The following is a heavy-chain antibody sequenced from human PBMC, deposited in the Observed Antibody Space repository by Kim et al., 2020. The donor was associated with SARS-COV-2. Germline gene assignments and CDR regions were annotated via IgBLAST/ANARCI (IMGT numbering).Heavy chain of an antibody. Sequence: SETLSLTCAVYGGSFSGYYWSWIRQPPGKGLEWIGEINHSGSTNYNPSLKSRVTISVDTSKNQFSLKLSSVTAADTAVYYCARHNWNDGMDVWGQGTTVTVSS. J-gene: IGHJ6*02. V-gene: IGHV4-34*01. CDR1: GGSFSGYY. CDR2: INHSGST. D-gene: IGHD1-1*01. CDR3: ARHNWNDGMDV.